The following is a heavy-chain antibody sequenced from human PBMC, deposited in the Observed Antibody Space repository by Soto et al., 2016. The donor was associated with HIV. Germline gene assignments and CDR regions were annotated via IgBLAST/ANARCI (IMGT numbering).Heavy chain of an antibody. J-gene: IGHJ6*04. V-gene: IGHV1-2*02. CDR2: INPNSGGT. CDR3: ASAYYYYGSGARMDV. CDR1: GYTFTGYY. D-gene: IGHD3-10*01. Sequence: QVQLVQSGAEVKKPGASVKVSCKASGYTFTGYYMHWVRQAPGQGLEWMGWINPNSGGTNYAQKFQGRVTMIRDTSISTAYMDLSRLRSDDTAVYYCASAYYYYGSGARMDVWGKGTTVTVSS.